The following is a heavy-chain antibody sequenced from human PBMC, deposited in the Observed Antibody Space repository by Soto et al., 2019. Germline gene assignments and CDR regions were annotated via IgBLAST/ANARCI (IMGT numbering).Heavy chain of an antibody. Sequence: PGGSLRLSCAASGFTFSSYWMSWVRQAPGKGLEWVANIKQDGSEKYYVDSVKGRFTISRDNAKNSLYLQMNSLRAEDTAVYYCASGYYDFWPLGLFDPWGQGTLVTVSS. J-gene: IGHJ5*02. CDR2: IKQDGSEK. CDR1: GFTFSSYW. V-gene: IGHV3-7*01. CDR3: ASGYYDFWPLGLFDP. D-gene: IGHD3-3*01.